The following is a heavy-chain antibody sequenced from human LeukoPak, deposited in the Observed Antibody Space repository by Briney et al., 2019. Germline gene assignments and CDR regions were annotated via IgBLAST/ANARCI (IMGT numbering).Heavy chain of an antibody. CDR2: IKQDGSEK. Sequence: GGSLRLSCAASGFNLTDYWMSWVRQAPGKGLEWVANIKQDGSEKYYVDSVKGRFTISRDNAKNSLYLQMNSLRAEDTAVYYCARARLGDHWGQGTLVTVSS. CDR1: GFNLTDYW. D-gene: IGHD3-16*01. V-gene: IGHV3-7*04. CDR3: ARARLGDH. J-gene: IGHJ4*02.